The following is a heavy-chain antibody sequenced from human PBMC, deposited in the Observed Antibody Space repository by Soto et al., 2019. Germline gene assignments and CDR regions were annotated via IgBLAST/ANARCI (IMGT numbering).Heavy chain of an antibody. Sequence: PSETLSLTCSVSAGSISSGGYYWNWIRQPPGKGLEWIGYIYHSGGTYSSPSLRSRVTISVDTSKNQFSLKLTSVTAADTAVYYCARDRGGYGVFDYWGQGTLVTVSS. J-gene: IGHJ4*02. CDR3: ARDRGGYGVFDY. CDR2: IYHSGGT. CDR1: AGSISSGGYY. D-gene: IGHD5-12*01. V-gene: IGHV4-31*03.